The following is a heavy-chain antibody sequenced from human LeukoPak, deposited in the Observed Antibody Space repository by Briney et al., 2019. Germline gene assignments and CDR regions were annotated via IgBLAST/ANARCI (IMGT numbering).Heavy chain of an antibody. CDR3: ATSTVVTALDY. Sequence: ASVTLSCKVSGYTLTKLSMHWVRQAPGKGLEWMGGFYPEDGETIYAQKFQRRVSMTDDTSTDTAYMELSSLRAEDTAVYYCATSTVVTALDYWGQGTLVTVSS. V-gene: IGHV1-24*01. CDR2: FYPEDGET. CDR1: GYTLTKLS. J-gene: IGHJ4*02. D-gene: IGHD4-23*01.